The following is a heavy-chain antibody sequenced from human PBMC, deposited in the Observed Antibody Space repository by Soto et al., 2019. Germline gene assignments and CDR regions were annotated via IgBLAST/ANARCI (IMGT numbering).Heavy chain of an antibody. V-gene: IGHV3-64D*08. D-gene: IGHD1-7*01. J-gene: IGHJ6*02. Sequence: PGGSLSLSCSASGFTFSSYAMHWVRQAPGKGLEYVSAISSNGGSTYYADSVKGRFTISRDNSKNTLYLQMSSLRAEDTAVYYCVKDPGWNYVWYYYYGMDVWGQGTTVTVSS. CDR2: ISSNGGST. CDR1: GFTFSSYA. CDR3: VKDPGWNYVWYYYYGMDV.